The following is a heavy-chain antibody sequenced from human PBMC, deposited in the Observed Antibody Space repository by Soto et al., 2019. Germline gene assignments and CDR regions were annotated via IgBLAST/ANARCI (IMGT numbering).Heavy chain of an antibody. J-gene: IGHJ6*02. Sequence: ASVKVSCKASGYTFTSYDINWVRQATGQGLEWMGWMNPNSGNTGYAQKFQGRVTMTRNTSISTAYMELSSLRSEDTAVYYCARTIKPYSGYDPHFAIAAGIYYYYGMDVWG. V-gene: IGHV1-8*01. CDR3: ARTIKPYSGYDPHFAIAAGIYYYYGMDV. D-gene: IGHD5-12*01. CDR2: MNPNSGNT. CDR1: GYTFTSYD.